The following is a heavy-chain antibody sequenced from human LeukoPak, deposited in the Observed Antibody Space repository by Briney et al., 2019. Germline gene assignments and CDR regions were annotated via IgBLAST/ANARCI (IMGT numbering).Heavy chain of an antibody. CDR3: ASGTGGGNPFDY. V-gene: IGHV4-39*07. CDR1: GGSISSSDSY. J-gene: IGHJ4*02. CDR2: LYYSGST. D-gene: IGHD4-23*01. Sequence: SETLSLTCTVSGGSISSSDSYRGWIRQPPGKGLEWIGSLYYSGSTYYNPSLKSRVTISVDTSKNQFSLKLSSVTAADTAVYYCASGTGGGNPFDYWGQGTLVTVSS.